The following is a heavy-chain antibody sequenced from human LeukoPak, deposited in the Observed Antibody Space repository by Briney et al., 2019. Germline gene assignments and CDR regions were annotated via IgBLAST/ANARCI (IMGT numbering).Heavy chain of an antibody. CDR1: GFTFNTYA. D-gene: IGHD3-3*01. CDR3: AKITEWLSPYYYGMDV. CDR2: ISYDGSNK. J-gene: IGHJ6*02. V-gene: IGHV3-30*04. Sequence: GRSLRLSCAASGFTFNTYALNWVRQAPGKGLEWVAVISYDGSNKYYADSVKGRFTISRDNSKNTLYLQMNSLRAEDTAVYYCAKITEWLSPYYYGMDVWGQGTTVTVSS.